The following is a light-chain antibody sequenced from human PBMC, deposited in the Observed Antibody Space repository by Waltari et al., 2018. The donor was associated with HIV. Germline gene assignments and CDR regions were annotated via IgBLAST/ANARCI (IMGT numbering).Light chain of an antibody. V-gene: IGKV3-20*01. Sequence: ELVLTQSPGTLSLSPGERVTLSCRASQTISSPYLSWYQQKPGQAPRLLIHGASSRATGIPDRFSGSGSGTDFTITISRLEPEDFAVYYCQQYDNSPGYTFGQGTKLEIK. CDR1: QTISSPY. CDR3: QQYDNSPGYT. J-gene: IGKJ2*01. CDR2: GAS.